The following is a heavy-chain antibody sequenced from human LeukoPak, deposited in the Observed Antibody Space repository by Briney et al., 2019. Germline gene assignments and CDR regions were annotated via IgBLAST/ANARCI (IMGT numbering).Heavy chain of an antibody. D-gene: IGHD5-24*01. V-gene: IGHV3-30*18. CDR1: GFTFSSYG. CDR2: ISYDGSNK. Sequence: AGGSLRLSCAASGFTFSSYGMHWVRQAPGKGLEWVAVISYDGSNKYYADSVKGRFTISRDNSKNTLYLQMNSLRAEDTAVYYCAKGSSIRDGYNYVYFDYWGQGTLVTVSS. CDR3: AKGSSIRDGYNYVYFDY. J-gene: IGHJ4*02.